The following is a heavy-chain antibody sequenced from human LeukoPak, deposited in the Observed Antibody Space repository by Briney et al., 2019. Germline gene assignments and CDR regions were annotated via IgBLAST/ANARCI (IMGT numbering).Heavy chain of an antibody. D-gene: IGHD1-26*01. CDR3: ARGSYYSWFDP. CDR2: IYYSGST. V-gene: IGHV4-30-4*08. J-gene: IGHJ5*02. Sequence: LRLSCAASGFTFSSYAMSWIRQPPGKGLEWIGYIYYSGSTYYNPSLKSRVTISVDTSKNQFSQKLSSLTPADTAVYYCARGSYYSWFDPWGQRTLVTVSS. CDR1: GFTFSSYA.